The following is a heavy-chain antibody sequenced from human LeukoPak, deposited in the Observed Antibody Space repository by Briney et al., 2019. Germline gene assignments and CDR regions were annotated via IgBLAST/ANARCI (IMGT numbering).Heavy chain of an antibody. Sequence: SETLSLTCTVSGGSISSGGYYWSWIRQHPGKGLEWIGYIYYSGSTYYNPSLKSRVTISVDTSKNQFSLKLSSVTAADTAVYYCARAPLPPNYYYYDMDVWGQGTTVTVSS. CDR1: GGSISSGGYY. CDR2: IYYSGST. V-gene: IGHV4-31*03. CDR3: ARAPLPPNYYYYDMDV. J-gene: IGHJ6*02.